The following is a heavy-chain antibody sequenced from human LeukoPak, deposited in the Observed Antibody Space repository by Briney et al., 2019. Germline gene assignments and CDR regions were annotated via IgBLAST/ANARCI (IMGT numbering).Heavy chain of an antibody. CDR3: SRRGGSSGYQRYFDY. CDR2: IYHSGST. V-gene: IGHV4-38-2*01. Sequence: SETLSLTCAVSGYSISSGYYWGWIRQPPGKGLEWIGSIYHSGSTYYNPSLKSRVTISGGTSKNQFSLKLNSVTAADTAVYYCSRRGGSSGYQRYFDYWGQGTLVTVSS. CDR1: GYSISSGYY. J-gene: IGHJ4*02. D-gene: IGHD3-22*01.